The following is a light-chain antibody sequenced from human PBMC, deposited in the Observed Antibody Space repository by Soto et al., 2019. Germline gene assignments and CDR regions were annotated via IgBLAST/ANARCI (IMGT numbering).Light chain of an antibody. V-gene: IGLV2-8*01. J-gene: IGLJ1*01. CDR1: SSDVGGYNY. CDR3: SSYAGSNNFV. Sequence: QSVLTQHPSASGSPGQSVTISCTGTSSDVGGYNYVSWYQQHPGKAPKLMIYEVSERPSGVPDRFSGSKSSNTASLSVSGRQAEDEADYYCSSYAGSNNFVFGTGTKLTVL. CDR2: EVS.